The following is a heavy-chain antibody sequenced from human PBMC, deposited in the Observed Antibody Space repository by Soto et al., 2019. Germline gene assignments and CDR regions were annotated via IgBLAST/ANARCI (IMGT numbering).Heavy chain of an antibody. J-gene: IGHJ4*02. D-gene: IGHD5-12*01. CDR3: ARMMGWLQFYFDY. Sequence: AGGSLRLSCAASGFTFSSYGMHWVRQAPGKGLEWVAVIWYDGSNKYYADSVKGRFTISRDNSKNTLYLQMNSLRAEDTAVYYCARMMGWLQFYFDYWGQGTLVTVSS. CDR1: GFTFSSYG. V-gene: IGHV3-33*01. CDR2: IWYDGSNK.